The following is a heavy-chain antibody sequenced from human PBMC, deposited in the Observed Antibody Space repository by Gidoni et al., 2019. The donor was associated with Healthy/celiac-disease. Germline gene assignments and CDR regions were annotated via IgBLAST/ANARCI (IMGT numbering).Heavy chain of an antibody. D-gene: IGHD1-1*01. CDR2: INHSGIT. CDR1: GGSFSRDY. Sequence: QVQLQQWGAGLLKPSEPLSLTCAVYGGSFSRDYWSWIRQPPGQGLEWIGEINHSGITNYNPALKSRVTISVDTSKDQFSLKLSSVTAADTAVYYCARGRLGTGPPWRVYYGMDVWGQGTTVTVAS. V-gene: IGHV4-34*01. J-gene: IGHJ6*02. CDR3: ARGRLGTGPPWRVYYGMDV.